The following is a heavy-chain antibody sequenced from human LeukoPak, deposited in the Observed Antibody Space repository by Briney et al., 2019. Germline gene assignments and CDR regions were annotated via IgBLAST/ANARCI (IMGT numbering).Heavy chain of an antibody. CDR3: AKVRIAVAAIPADAFDI. D-gene: IGHD6-19*01. J-gene: IGHJ3*02. Sequence: GGSLRLSCAASGFTFSSYAMSCVRQAPGKGLEWVSAISGSGGSTYYADSVKGRFTISRDNSKNTLYLQMNSLRAEDTAVYYCAKVRIAVAAIPADAFDIWGQGTMVTVSS. CDR2: ISGSGGST. V-gene: IGHV3-23*01. CDR1: GFTFSSYA.